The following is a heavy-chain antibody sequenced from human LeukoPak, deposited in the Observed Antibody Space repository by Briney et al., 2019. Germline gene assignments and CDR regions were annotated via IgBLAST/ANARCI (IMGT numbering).Heavy chain of an antibody. Sequence: PGGSLRLSCAASGFIFSNYAMSWVRQAPGKGLEWVSGLDDSDSVRFYADSVKGRFTISRDNSKNTLYLQMNSLRAEDTAVYYCARGYSSNPGVYFDPWGQGTLVTVSS. CDR1: GFIFSNYA. D-gene: IGHD5-12*01. CDR3: ARGYSSNPGVYFDP. CDR2: LDDSDSVR. J-gene: IGHJ5*02. V-gene: IGHV3-23*05.